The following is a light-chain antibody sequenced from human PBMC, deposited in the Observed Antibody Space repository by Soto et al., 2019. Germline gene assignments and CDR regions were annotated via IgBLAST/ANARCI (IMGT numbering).Light chain of an antibody. J-gene: IGLJ3*02. Sequence: QSALTQPASVSGSPGQSITISCTGTSSDVGGYNYVSWYQQHPGKVPRLMIYEVSNRPSGLSNRFSGSKSGNTASLTISGLQAEDEADYYCSSYTSNNTWVFGGGTKLTVL. V-gene: IGLV2-14*01. CDR1: SSDVGGYNY. CDR3: SSYTSNNTWV. CDR2: EVS.